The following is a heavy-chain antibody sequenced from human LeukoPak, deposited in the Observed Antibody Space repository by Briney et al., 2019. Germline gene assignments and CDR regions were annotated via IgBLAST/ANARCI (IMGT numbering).Heavy chain of an antibody. CDR2: TIPILGIA. J-gene: IGHJ5*02. D-gene: IGHD2-2*01. CDR3: ASGADIVVVPAAGGWFDP. Sequence: SVKVPCKASGGTFSSYAISWVRQAPGQGLEWMGRTIPILGIANYAQKFQGRVTITADKSTSTAYMELSSLRSEDTAVYYCASGADIVVVPAAGGWFDPWGQGTLVTVSS. V-gene: IGHV1-69*04. CDR1: GGTFSSYA.